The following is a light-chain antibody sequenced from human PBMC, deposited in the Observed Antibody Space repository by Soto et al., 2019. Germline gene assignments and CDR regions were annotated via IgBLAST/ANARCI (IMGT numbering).Light chain of an antibody. V-gene: IGKV3-11*01. Sequence: EIVLTQSPATLSLSPGERATLSCRASQSVSSNLAWYQHKPGQPPRLLIYDASTRATGIPARFSGSGSGTDFTLTISSLEPEDFAVYYCQQRSSRTLMYNFGKGTK. CDR2: DAS. J-gene: IGKJ2*01. CDR1: QSVSSN. CDR3: QQRSSRTLMYN.